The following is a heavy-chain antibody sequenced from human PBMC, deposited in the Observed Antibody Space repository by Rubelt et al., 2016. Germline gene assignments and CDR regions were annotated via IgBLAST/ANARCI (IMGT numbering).Heavy chain of an antibody. CDR3: AGDGYSSGWYLDY. J-gene: IGHJ4*02. CDR2: IYSGGST. V-gene: IGHV3-53*01. D-gene: IGHD6-19*01. Sequence: GKGLEWVSVIYSGGSTYYADSVKGRFTISRDNSKNTLYLRMNSLRAEDTAVYYCAGDGYSSGWYLDYWGQGTLVTVSS.